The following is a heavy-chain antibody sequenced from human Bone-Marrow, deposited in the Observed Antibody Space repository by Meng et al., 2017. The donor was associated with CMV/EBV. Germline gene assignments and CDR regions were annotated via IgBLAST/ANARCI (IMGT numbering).Heavy chain of an antibody. CDR2: ISYDGSNK. J-gene: IGHJ5*02. CDR1: GFTFRSYG. V-gene: IGHV3-30*03. Sequence: LSLSCAASGFTFRSYGLHWVRQAPGKGLEWVAIISYDGSNKYYADSVKGRFTISRDNSKNTLYLQMNSLRAEDTAVYYCASRAWFDPWGQGTLVTVSS. CDR3: ASRAWFDP.